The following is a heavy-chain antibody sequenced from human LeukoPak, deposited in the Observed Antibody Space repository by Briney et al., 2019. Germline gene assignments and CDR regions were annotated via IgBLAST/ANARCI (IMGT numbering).Heavy chain of an antibody. Sequence: GGSLRLSCAASGSTFSSYAMSWVRQAPGKGLEWVSAISGSGGSTYYADSVKGRFTISRDNSKNTLYLQMNSLRAEDTAVYYCAKGNGSGSYWWARYYYGMDVWGKGTTVTVSS. J-gene: IGHJ6*04. CDR1: GSTFSSYA. CDR2: ISGSGGST. CDR3: AKGNGSGSYWWARYYYGMDV. V-gene: IGHV3-23*01. D-gene: IGHD3-10*01.